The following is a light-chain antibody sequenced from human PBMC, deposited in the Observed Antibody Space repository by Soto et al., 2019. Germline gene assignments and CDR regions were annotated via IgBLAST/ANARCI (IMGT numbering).Light chain of an antibody. CDR3: SSYTSGTSLDV. CDR1: SSDVGGYNY. CDR2: EVS. V-gene: IGLV2-14*01. J-gene: IGLJ1*01. Sequence: QSVLAQPASVSGSPGQSITISCTGTSSDVGGYNYVSWYQQHPGKAPKLMIYEVSNRPSGVSIRFSGSKSGNTASLTISGLQAEDEADYYCSSYTSGTSLDVFGTGTKVTVL.